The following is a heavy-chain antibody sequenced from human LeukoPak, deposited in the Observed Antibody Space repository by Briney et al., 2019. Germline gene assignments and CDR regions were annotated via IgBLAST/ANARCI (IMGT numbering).Heavy chain of an antibody. CDR3: AKGTLGVAANFDY. CDR1: GFTLSSSG. Sequence: PGKSLGLSCAASGFTLSSSGMHWVRQGPGKGLEWVAVISYDGSNKYYADSVKGRFTISRDNSKNTLYLQMNSLRAEDTAVYYCAKGTLGVAANFDYWGQGTLVTVSS. J-gene: IGHJ4*02. D-gene: IGHD6-19*01. CDR2: ISYDGSNK. V-gene: IGHV3-30*18.